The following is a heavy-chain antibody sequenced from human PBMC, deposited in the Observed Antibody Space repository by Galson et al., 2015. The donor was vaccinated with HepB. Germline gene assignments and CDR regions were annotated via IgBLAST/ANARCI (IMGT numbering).Heavy chain of an antibody. D-gene: IGHD1-1*01. J-gene: IGHJ4*02. CDR1: GFTFSSYA. Sequence: SLRLSCAASGFTFSSYAMHWVRQAPGKGLEWVAVISYDGSNKYYADSVKGRFTISRDNSKNTLYLQMNSLRAEDTAVYYCARVPMSGTLDYWGQGTLVTVSS. V-gene: IGHV3-30-3*01. CDR3: ARVPMSGTLDY. CDR2: ISYDGSNK.